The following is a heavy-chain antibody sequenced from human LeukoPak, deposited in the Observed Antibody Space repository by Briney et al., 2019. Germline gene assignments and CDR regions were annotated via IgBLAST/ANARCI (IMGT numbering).Heavy chain of an antibody. J-gene: IGHJ2*01. CDR2: IYTSGST. V-gene: IGHV4-61*02. Sequence: SETLSLTCTVSGGSISSGSYYWSWIRQPAGKGLEWIGRIYTSGSTNYNPSLKCRVTISVDTSKNQFSLKLSSVTAADTAVYYCARALGTIDSSGYYHWYFDLWGRGTLVTVSS. CDR1: GGSISSGSYY. CDR3: ARALGTIDSSGYYHWYFDL. D-gene: IGHD3-22*01.